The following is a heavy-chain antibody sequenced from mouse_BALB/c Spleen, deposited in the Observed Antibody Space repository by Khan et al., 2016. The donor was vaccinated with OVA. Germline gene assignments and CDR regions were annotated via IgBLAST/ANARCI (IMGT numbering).Heavy chain of an antibody. V-gene: IGHV14-3*02. CDR2: IDPANGNT. Sequence: VQLQQPGAELLKPGASVKLSCTVSGFNIKDTYMHWVKQRPEQGLEWIGRIDPANGNTKYDPNFQGTATITADTSSNTAYLQLSSLTSEHPAVYYCSYSLLLYAIDYWGQGTSVTVSS. J-gene: IGHJ4*01. CDR3: SYSLLLYAIDY. D-gene: IGHD1-2*01. CDR1: GFNIKDTY.